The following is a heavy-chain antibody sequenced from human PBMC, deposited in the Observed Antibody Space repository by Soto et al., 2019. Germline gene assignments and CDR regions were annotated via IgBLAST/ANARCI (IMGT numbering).Heavy chain of an antibody. CDR3: ARDPGDIVVVVAASDAFDI. CDR2: IPYDGSNK. Sequence: QVQLVESGGGVVQPGRSLRLSCAASGFTFSSYAMHWVRQAPGKGLEWVAVIPYDGSNKYYADSVKGRFTISRDNSKNTLYLQMNSLRAEDTAVYYCARDPGDIVVVVAASDAFDIWGQGTMVTVSS. D-gene: IGHD2-15*01. CDR1: GFTFSSYA. J-gene: IGHJ3*02. V-gene: IGHV3-30-3*01.